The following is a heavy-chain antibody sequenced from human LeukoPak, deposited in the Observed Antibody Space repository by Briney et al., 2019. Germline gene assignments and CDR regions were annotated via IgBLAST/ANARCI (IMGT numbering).Heavy chain of an antibody. D-gene: IGHD4-11*01. J-gene: IGHJ5*02. CDR2: ISGSGGST. CDR1: GFTFSSYA. Sequence: GGSLRLSCAASGFTFSSYAMSWVRQAPGKGLEWVSAISGSGGSTYYADSVKGRFTISRDNSKNTLYLQMNSPRAEDTAVYYCAKDMTTVTTVGYNWFDPWGQGTLVTVSS. CDR3: AKDMTTVTTVGYNWFDP. V-gene: IGHV3-23*01.